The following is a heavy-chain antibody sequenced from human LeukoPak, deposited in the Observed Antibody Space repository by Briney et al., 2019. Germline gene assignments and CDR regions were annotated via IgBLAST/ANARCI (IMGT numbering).Heavy chain of an antibody. CDR2: IHTSGST. D-gene: IGHD6-19*01. CDR1: AGSISNYH. V-gene: IGHV4-4*07. J-gene: IGHJ4*02. CDR3: ARRDISSGWSFDY. Sequence: SETLSLTCTVSAGSISNYHWSWLRHPAGKGLEWIGQIHTSGSTNYNPPLKSRLSMSIDTTEDQVSLTIRSVTAADTAFYYCARRDISSGWSFDYWGQGTLVTVSS.